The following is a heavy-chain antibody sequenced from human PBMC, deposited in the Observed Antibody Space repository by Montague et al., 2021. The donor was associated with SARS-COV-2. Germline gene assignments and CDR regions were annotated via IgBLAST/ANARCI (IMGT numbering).Heavy chain of an antibody. CDR1: GGSISSGGYY. V-gene: IGHV4-31*03. J-gene: IGHJ5*02. D-gene: IGHD3-22*01. CDR2: IYYSGST. Sequence: TLSLTCTVSGGSISSGGYYWSWIRQHPGKGLEWIGYIYYSGSTYYXPSLKSRVTISVDTSKNQFSLKLSSVTAADTAVYYCARATRSIVVLNWFDPWGQGALVTVSS. CDR3: ARATRSIVVLNWFDP.